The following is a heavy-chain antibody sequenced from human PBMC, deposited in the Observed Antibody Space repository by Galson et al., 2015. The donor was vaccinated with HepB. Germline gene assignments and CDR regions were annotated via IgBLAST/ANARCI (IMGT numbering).Heavy chain of an antibody. Sequence: SLRLSCAASGFTFSSYSTNWVRQAPGKGLEWVSYISSSSSTIYYADSVKGRFTISRDNAKNSLYLQMNSLRAEDTAVCYCARDSDYIWGSYRSFDYWGQGTLVTVSS. CDR1: GFTFSSYS. V-gene: IGHV3-48*01. J-gene: IGHJ4*02. D-gene: IGHD3-16*02. CDR2: ISSSSSTI. CDR3: ARDSDYIWGSYRSFDY.